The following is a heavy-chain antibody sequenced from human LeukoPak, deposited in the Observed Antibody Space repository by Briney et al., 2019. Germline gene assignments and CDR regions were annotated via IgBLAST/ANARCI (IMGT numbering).Heavy chain of an antibody. Sequence: SETLSLTCTVSGGSISSSSYYWGWIRQPPGKGLEWIGSIYYSGSTYYNPSLKSRVTISVDTSKNQFSLKLSSVTAADTAVYYCARVAAGIGFFQHWGQGTLVTVSS. V-gene: IGHV4-39*07. CDR2: IYYSGST. CDR1: GGSISSSSYY. D-gene: IGHD6-13*01. J-gene: IGHJ1*01. CDR3: ARVAAGIGFFQH.